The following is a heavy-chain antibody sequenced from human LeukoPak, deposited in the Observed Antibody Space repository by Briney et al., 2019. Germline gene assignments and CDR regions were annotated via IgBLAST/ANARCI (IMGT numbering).Heavy chain of an antibody. Sequence: SETLSLTCTVSGGSISSYYWSWIRQPPGKGLEWIGRIYTSGSTNYNPSLKSRVTMSVDTSKNQFSLKLSSVTAADTAVYYCARDYQYYDFWSGYHDDAFDIWGQGTMVTVSS. J-gene: IGHJ3*02. CDR2: IYTSGST. V-gene: IGHV4-4*07. CDR3: ARDYQYYDFWSGYHDDAFDI. CDR1: GGSISSYY. D-gene: IGHD3-3*01.